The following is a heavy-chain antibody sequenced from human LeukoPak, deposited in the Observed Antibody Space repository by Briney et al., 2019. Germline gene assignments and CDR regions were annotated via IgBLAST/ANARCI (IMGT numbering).Heavy chain of an antibody. V-gene: IGHV4-59*01. J-gene: IGHJ4*02. CDR3: ARGGSSSWSGRRDFDY. D-gene: IGHD6-13*01. CDR1: GGSISSYY. Sequence: SETLSLTCTVSGGSISSYYWSWIRQPPGKGLEWIGYIYYSGSTNYNPSLKSRVTISVDTSKNQFSLKLSSVTAADTAVYYCARGGSSSWSGRRDFDYWGQGTLVTVSS. CDR2: IYYSGST.